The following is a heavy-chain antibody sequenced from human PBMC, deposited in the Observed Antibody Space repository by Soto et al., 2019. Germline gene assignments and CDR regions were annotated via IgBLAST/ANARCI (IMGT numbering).Heavy chain of an antibody. CDR2: INAGNGNT. CDR3: ARGPGGPDGPGDY. Sequence: ASVTVSCQASGYTFTSYAMHWVRQAPGQRLEWMGWINAGNGNTKYSQKFQGRVTITRDTSASTAYMELSSLRSEDTALYYCARGPGGPDGPGDYWGQGTLVTVSS. D-gene: IGHD2-15*01. V-gene: IGHV1-3*01. J-gene: IGHJ4*02. CDR1: GYTFTSYA.